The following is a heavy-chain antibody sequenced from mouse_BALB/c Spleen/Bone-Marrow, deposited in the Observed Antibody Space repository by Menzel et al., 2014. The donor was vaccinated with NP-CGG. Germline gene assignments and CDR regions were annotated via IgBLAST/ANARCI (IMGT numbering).Heavy chain of an antibody. V-gene: IGHV7-1*02. D-gene: IGHD4-1*01. J-gene: IGHJ2*01. Sequence: EVKLVESGGGLVQPGGSLRLSCATSGFTFIDFYMEWVHQPPGKRLEWIAASRNKANDYTTEYSASVKGRFIVSRDTSQSILYLQMNALRAEDTAIYYCARANWDYFDYWGQGTTLTVSS. CDR3: ARANWDYFDY. CDR2: SRNKANDYTT. CDR1: GFTFIDFY.